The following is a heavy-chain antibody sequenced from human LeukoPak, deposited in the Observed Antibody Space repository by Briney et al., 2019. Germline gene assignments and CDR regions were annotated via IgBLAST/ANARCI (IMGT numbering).Heavy chain of an antibody. D-gene: IGHD6-13*01. J-gene: IGHJ5*02. CDR2: IYYSGSI. V-gene: IGHV4-59*01. CDR3: ARGSRGLIAAAGWFDP. CDR1: GGSISSYY. Sequence: SETLSLTCTVSGGSISSYYWSWIRQPPGKGLEWIGYIYYSGSINYNPSLKSRVTISVDTSKNQFSLKLSSVTAADTAVYYCARGSRGLIAAAGWFDPWGQGTLVTVSS.